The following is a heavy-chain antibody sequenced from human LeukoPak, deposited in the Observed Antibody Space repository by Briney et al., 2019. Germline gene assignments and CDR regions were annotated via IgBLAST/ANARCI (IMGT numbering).Heavy chain of an antibody. CDR3: ARGSIAVAGTYQNCFDP. D-gene: IGHD6-19*01. Sequence: ASVKVSCKASGYTFTSYGISWVRQAPGQGLEWMGWISAYNGNTNYAQKLQGRVTMTTDTSTSTAYMELRSLRSDDTAVYYCARGSIAVAGTYQNCFDPWGQGTLVTVSS. CDR1: GYTFTSYG. CDR2: ISAYNGNT. V-gene: IGHV1-18*01. J-gene: IGHJ5*02.